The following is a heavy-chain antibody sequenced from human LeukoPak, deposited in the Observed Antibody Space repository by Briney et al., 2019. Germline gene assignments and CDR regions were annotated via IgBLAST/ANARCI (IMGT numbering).Heavy chain of an antibody. J-gene: IGHJ3*02. CDR2: IYYSGST. CDR1: GGSISSSSYY. V-gene: IGHV4-39*01. D-gene: IGHD6-19*01. Sequence: SETLSLTCTVSGGSISSSSYYWGWIRQPPGKGLEWIGSIYYSGSTYYNPSLKSRVTISVDTSKNQFSLKLSSVTAADTAVYYCARRDSSGWCYAFDIWGQGTMVTVSS. CDR3: ARRDSSGWCYAFDI.